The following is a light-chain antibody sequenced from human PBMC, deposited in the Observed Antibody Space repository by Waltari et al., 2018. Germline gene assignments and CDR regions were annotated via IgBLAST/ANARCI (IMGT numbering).Light chain of an antibody. CDR3: QQFINYPLT. V-gene: IGKV1-39*01. CDR1: QSISRH. J-gene: IGKJ3*01. Sequence: DIQMTQSPSSLSASVGDRVTVTCRASQSISRHVNWYQQKPGKAPKLLISGASSLQSGVPSRFSGSGSGTDFTLTISSLQPEDFATYYCQQFINYPLTFGPGTTVDIK. CDR2: GAS.